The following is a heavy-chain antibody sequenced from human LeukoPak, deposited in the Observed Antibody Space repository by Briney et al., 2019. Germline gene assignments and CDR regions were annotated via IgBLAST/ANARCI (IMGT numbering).Heavy chain of an antibody. D-gene: IGHD1-26*01. CDR3: ARGLGATAYYYYYYGMDV. CDR1: GGSFSGYY. Sequence: SETLSLTCAVYGGSFSGYYWSWIRQPPGKGLEWIGEINHSGSTNYNPSLKSRVTISVDTSKNQFSLKLSSVTAADTAVYYSARGLGATAYYYYYYGMDVWGQGTTVTVSS. J-gene: IGHJ6*02. V-gene: IGHV4-34*01. CDR2: INHSGST.